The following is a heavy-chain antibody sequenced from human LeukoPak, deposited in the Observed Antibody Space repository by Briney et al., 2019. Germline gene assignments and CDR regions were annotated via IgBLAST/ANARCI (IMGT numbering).Heavy chain of an antibody. D-gene: IGHD5-12*01. CDR3: ARERASGYDIDY. CDR2: ISSGSSYI. Sequence: GGSLRLSCAASGFTFNYAWMNWVRQAPGKGLEWVSCISSGSSYIYYADSMKGRFTISRDNAKNSLYLQMNSLRAEDTAVYYCARERASGYDIDYWGQGALVTVSS. CDR1: GFTFNYAW. J-gene: IGHJ4*02. V-gene: IGHV3-21*01.